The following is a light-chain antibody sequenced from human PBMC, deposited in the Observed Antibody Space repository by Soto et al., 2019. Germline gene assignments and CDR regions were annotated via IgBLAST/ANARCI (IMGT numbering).Light chain of an antibody. Sequence: QSVLTQPASVSWAAGQSIAVCCTGTKSDVGGYNHVSWYQQHPGKAPKLMIYEVSRRPAGVSNRFSGSKSGNTASLTISGLQAEDEADYYCTSYTSSSTLYVFGSGTKLTVL. V-gene: IGLV2-14*01. CDR2: EVS. CDR3: TSYTSSSTLYV. J-gene: IGLJ1*01. CDR1: KSDVGGYNH.